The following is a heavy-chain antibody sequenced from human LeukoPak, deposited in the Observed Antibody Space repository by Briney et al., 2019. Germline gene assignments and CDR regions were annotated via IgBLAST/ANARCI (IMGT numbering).Heavy chain of an antibody. Sequence: GESLEISCQSSGYTFPKHWIGWVRQMPGKGLEWMGIIYAGVSDARYSPSLQGQVTISVDKSIDTAYLQWSSLKASDTAVYYCALAVDGNFFFDYWGQGTLVTVSS. CDR2: IYAGVSDA. CDR1: GYTFPKHW. CDR3: ALAVDGNFFFDY. V-gene: IGHV5-51*01. J-gene: IGHJ4*02. D-gene: IGHD6-19*01.